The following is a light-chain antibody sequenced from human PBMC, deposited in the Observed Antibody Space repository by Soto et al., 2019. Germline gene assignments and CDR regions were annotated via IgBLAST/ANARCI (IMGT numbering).Light chain of an antibody. CDR1: QSVSSY. CDR3: QQRSNWPIT. V-gene: IGKV3-11*01. CDR2: DAS. J-gene: IGKJ5*01. Sequence: ETVWTQSPATLSLSPGERATLSCRASQSVSSYLAWYQQKPGQAPRLLIYDASNRATGIPAMFSGRGSGTDFTLTISSLEPEELAVYDCQQRSNWPITFGLGTRLEIK.